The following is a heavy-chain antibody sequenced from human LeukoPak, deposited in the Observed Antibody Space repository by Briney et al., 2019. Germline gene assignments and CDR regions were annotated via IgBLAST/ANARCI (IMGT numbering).Heavy chain of an antibody. D-gene: IGHD3-16*01. J-gene: IGHJ4*02. CDR1: GYSISSGYY. V-gene: IGHV4-38-2*02. CDR3: ARDASKGALDY. CDR2: IYHSGST. Sequence: PSDTLSLTCAVSGYSISSGYYWGWIRQPPGKGLEWIGRIYHSGSTYYNPALKSRFTISVDTSKNQSSLKLSSVTAADTAVYYCARDASKGALDYWGQGTLVTVSS.